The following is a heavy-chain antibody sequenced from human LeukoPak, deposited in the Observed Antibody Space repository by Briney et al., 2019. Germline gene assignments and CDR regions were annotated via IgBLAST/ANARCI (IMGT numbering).Heavy chain of an antibody. CDR1: GGSISSSSYY. CDR2: IYYSGST. J-gene: IGHJ4*02. V-gene: IGHV4-39*07. Sequence: SETLSLSCTVSGGSISSSSYYWGWIRQPPGKGLEWIGSIYYSGSTYYNPSLKSRVTISVDTSKNQFSLKLSSVTAADTAVYYCARPQGGSGYDYWGQGTLVTVSS. D-gene: IGHD5-12*01. CDR3: ARPQGGSGYDY.